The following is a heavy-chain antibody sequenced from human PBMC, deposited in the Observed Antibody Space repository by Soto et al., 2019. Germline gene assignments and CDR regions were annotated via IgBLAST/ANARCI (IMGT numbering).Heavy chain of an antibody. CDR1: GFTFSSYA. Sequence: GGSLRLSCAASGFTFSSYAMHWVRQAPGKGLEWVAVISYDGSNKYYADSVKGRFTISRDNSKNTLYLQMNSLRAEDTAVYYCARDYGGEWLRKGLPDYWGQGTLVTVSS. J-gene: IGHJ4*02. D-gene: IGHD5-12*01. CDR2: ISYDGSNK. V-gene: IGHV3-30-3*01. CDR3: ARDYGGEWLRKGLPDY.